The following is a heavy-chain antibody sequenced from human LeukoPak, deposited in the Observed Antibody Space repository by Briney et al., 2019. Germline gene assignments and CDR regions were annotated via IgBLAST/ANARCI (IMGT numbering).Heavy chain of an antibody. V-gene: IGHV3-23*01. Sequence: GGSLRLSCAASGFTFSSYVMTWVRQAPGKGLEWVSSISRSGASTYYADSVKGRFTISRDNTKNTLYLQMSSLRAEDTAVYYCAKDRSNYYYDSSGYRFDYWGQGSLVTVSS. J-gene: IGHJ4*02. CDR1: GFTFSSYV. CDR3: AKDRSNYYYDSSGYRFDY. CDR2: ISRSGAST. D-gene: IGHD3-22*01.